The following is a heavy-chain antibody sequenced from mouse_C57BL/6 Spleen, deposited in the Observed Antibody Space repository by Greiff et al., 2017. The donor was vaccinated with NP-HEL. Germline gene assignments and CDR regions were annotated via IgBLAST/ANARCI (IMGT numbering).Heavy chain of an antibody. CDR3: ARRIYDDYEGFAY. Sequence: QVQLQQSGAELVRPGTSVKVSCKASGYAFTNYLIEWVKQRPGQGLEWIGVINPGSGGTNYNEKFKGKATLTADKSSSTAYMQLSSLTSEDSAVYVCARRIYDDYEGFAYWGQGTLVTVSA. CDR1: GYAFTNYL. CDR2: INPGSGGT. D-gene: IGHD2-4*01. J-gene: IGHJ3*01. V-gene: IGHV1-54*01.